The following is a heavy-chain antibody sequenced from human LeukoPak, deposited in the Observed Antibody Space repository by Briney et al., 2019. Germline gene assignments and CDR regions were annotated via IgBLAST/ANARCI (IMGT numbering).Heavy chain of an antibody. CDR3: ARDRVGPTYFDY. D-gene: IGHD1-26*01. CDR2: ISGSGGST. J-gene: IGHJ4*02. CDR1: GFTFRSYA. V-gene: IGHV3-23*01. Sequence: GGSLRLSCAASGFTFRSYAMSWVRQAPGKGLEWVSAISGSGGSTYYADSVRGRFTISRDNSKNTLYLQMNSLRAEDTAVYYCARDRVGPTYFDYWGQGTLVTVSS.